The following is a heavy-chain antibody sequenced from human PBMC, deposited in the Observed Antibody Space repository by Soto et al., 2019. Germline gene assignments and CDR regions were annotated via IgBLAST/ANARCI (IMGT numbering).Heavy chain of an antibody. D-gene: IGHD2-21*02. J-gene: IGHJ4*02. Sequence: QITLKESGPTLVKPTQTLTLTCTFSGFSLTTAGVGVGWIRQTPGKALEWLALFYWDDDKRYRPSLESRLSPTKDTSKNQVVLTMTNMDPVETATYYSAHSLGLIHRAFIPYFGYWGQGALVTVSS. CDR1: GFSLTTAGVG. CDR3: AHSLGLIHRAFIPYFGY. CDR2: FYWDDDK. V-gene: IGHV2-5*02.